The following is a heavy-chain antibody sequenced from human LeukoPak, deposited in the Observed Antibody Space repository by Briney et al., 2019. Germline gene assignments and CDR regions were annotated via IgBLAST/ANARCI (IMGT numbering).Heavy chain of an antibody. CDR1: GDSISSGDYY. Sequence: SQTLSLTCTVSGDSISSGDYYWSWIRQPAGKGLEWIGRISSSGSTNYNPSLKSRVTISVDTSKNQFSLKLSSVTAADTAVYYCARARTGGIYYYMDVWGKGTTVTVSS. J-gene: IGHJ6*03. CDR2: ISSSGST. V-gene: IGHV4-61*02. D-gene: IGHD6-13*01. CDR3: ARARTGGIYYYMDV.